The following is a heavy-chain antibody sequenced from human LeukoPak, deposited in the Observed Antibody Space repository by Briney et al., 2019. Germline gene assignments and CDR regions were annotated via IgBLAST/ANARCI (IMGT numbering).Heavy chain of an antibody. CDR1: GFTFSNHY. CDR2: ISSSSSTL. V-gene: IGHV3-48*02. CDR3: ARDGRPFDI. Sequence: PGGSLRLSCAASGFTFSNHYMTWSRQAPGKGLEWVAYISSSSSTLHYADPVKGRFTISRDNAKNSLYLQMNSLRDEDTAVYYCARDGRPFDIWGQGTMVTVSS. J-gene: IGHJ3*02.